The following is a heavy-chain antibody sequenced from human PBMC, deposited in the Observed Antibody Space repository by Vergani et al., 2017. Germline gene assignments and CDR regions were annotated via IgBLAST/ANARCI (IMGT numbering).Heavy chain of an antibody. CDR1: GGTFSSYA. CDR2: IIPILGIA. J-gene: IGHJ5*02. Sequence: QVQLVQSGAEVKKPGSSVKVSCKASGGTFSSYAISWVRQAPGQGLEWMGRIIPILGIANYAQKFQGRVTITADKSTSTDYMELSSLRSEDTAVYYCARDRYCSGGSCYSWFDPWGQGTLVTVSS. CDR3: ARDRYCSGGSCYSWFDP. V-gene: IGHV1-69*04. D-gene: IGHD2-15*01.